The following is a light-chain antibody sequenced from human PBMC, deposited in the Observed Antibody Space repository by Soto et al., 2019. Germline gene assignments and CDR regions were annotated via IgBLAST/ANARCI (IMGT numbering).Light chain of an antibody. Sequence: QSALTQPASVSGSPGQSITISCTGTSSNLANYDLVSWYQHHPGNAPKLLIYEGSKRPSGVSNRFSGSKSGTTASLTISGLQAEDEADYYCCSFAGSNTPVVFGAGTKLTVL. CDR1: SSNLANYDL. CDR3: CSFAGSNTPVV. CDR2: EGS. J-gene: IGLJ2*01. V-gene: IGLV2-23*01.